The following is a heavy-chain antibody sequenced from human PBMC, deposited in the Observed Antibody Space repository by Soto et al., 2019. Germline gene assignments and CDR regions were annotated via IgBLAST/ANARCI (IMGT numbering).Heavy chain of an antibody. CDR2: IYYNGST. J-gene: IGHJ4*02. CDR3: ARHKEFLSGYTPTLLDY. CDR1: GGSISRRY. D-gene: IGHD3-3*01. V-gene: IGHV4-59*08. Sequence: SETLSLSCTVSGGSISRRYWSWIRQPPGKGLEWIGDIYYNGSTNYNPSLKSRVTISVDTSKNHFSLKVNSVTAADTAVYYCARHKEFLSGYTPTLLDYWGQGTLVTVSS.